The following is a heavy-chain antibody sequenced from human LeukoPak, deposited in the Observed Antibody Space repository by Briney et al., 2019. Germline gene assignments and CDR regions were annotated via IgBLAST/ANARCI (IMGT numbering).Heavy chain of an antibody. Sequence: GGSLRLSCAASGFTFSSYAMHWVRQAPGEGLEWVAVISYDGSNKYYADSVKGRFTISRDNSKNTLYLQMNSLRAEDTAVYYCASQEYSSSGGVYWGQGTLVTVSS. D-gene: IGHD6-6*01. J-gene: IGHJ4*02. CDR3: ASQEYSSSGGVY. V-gene: IGHV3-30-3*01. CDR1: GFTFSSYA. CDR2: ISYDGSNK.